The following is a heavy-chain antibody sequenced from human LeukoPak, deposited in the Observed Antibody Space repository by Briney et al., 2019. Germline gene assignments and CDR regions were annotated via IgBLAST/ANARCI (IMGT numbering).Heavy chain of an antibody. CDR1: GFTFSSYS. J-gene: IGHJ6*02. CDR2: ISSSSSTI. V-gene: IGHV3-48*04. Sequence: GGSLRLSCAASGFTFSSYSMNWVRQAPGKGLEWVSYISSSSSTIYYADSVKGRFTISRDNAKNSLYLQMNSLRAEDTAVYYCARDHQGMDVWGQGTTVTVSS. CDR3: ARDHQGMDV.